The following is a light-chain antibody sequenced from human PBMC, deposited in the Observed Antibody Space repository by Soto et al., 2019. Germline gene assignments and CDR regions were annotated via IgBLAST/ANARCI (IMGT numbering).Light chain of an antibody. CDR3: GTWDSSLSAVYV. CDR1: SSNIGNNY. V-gene: IGLV1-51*02. CDR2: ENN. J-gene: IGLJ1*01. Sequence: QSVLTQPPSVSAAPGQKVTISCSGSSSNIGNNYVSRYQQLPGTAPKLLIYENNKRPSGIPDRFSGSKSGTSATLGITGLQTGDEADYYCGTWDSSLSAVYVFGTGTKVTVL.